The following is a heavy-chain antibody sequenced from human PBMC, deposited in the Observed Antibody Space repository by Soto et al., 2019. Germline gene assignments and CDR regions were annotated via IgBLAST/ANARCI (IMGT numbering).Heavy chain of an antibody. J-gene: IGHJ6*01. Sequence: SETLSLTCAVYGGSFSGYYWSWIRQPPGKGLEWIGEINHSGTTNYSPSLKSRVTISVDTSNNQFSLKLTSVTAAATDLDCGTGVAECVNREGGMDVWGQGTTV. CDR2: INHSGTT. CDR1: GGSFSGYY. CDR3: TGVAECVNREGGMDV. V-gene: IGHV4-34*01. D-gene: IGHD2-15*01.